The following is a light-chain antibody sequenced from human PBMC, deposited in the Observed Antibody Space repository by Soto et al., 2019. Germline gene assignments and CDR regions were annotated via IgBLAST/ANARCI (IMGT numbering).Light chain of an antibody. J-gene: IGKJ5*01. CDR2: LGS. CDR3: VEALQPPMN. Sequence: DMVMTQSPLSLPVTPGEPASISCRSSQSLLHSNGYNYLAWYLQKPGQSPQLLNYLGSNLAYGGNHRLSGSGSGTDFPRRIISVDCEDVGVFYCVEALQPPMNFGQRTRVAIK. V-gene: IGKV2-28*01. CDR1: QSLLHSNGYNY.